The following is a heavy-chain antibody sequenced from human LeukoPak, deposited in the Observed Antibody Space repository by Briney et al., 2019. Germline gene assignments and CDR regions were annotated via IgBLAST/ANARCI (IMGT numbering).Heavy chain of an antibody. CDR2: IYTSGST. Sequence: SETLSLTCTVSGGSISSYYWSWIRQPAGKGLEWIGRIYTSGSTNYNPSLKSRVTMSVDTSKNQFSLKLSSVTAADTAVYYCARVGYSSGYQYFQHWGQGTLVTVSP. CDR1: GGSISSYY. D-gene: IGHD3-22*01. CDR3: ARVGYSSGYQYFQH. V-gene: IGHV4-4*07. J-gene: IGHJ1*01.